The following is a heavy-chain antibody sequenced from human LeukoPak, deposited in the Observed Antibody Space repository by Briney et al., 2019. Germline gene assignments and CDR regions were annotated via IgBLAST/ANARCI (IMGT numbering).Heavy chain of an antibody. J-gene: IGHJ4*02. Sequence: GGSLRLSCAASGFTFTNAWMNWVRQAPGKGLEWVGRIKSKTDGGITDYAAPVKGRFTISRDDSENTLYLQVNSLKTEDTAVYYCTRIFRTAHFDYWGQGTPVTVSS. V-gene: IGHV3-15*07. CDR2: IKSKTDGGIT. CDR3: TRIFRTAHFDY. CDR1: GFTFTNAW. D-gene: IGHD2/OR15-2a*01.